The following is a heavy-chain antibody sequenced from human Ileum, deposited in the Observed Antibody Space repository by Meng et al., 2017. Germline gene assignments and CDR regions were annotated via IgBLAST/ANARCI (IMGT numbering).Heavy chain of an antibody. CDR3: TRDRYNLVLLPPVAFDI. CDR1: GYTFSSYG. V-gene: IGHV1-18*01. J-gene: IGHJ3*02. Sequence: ASVKVSCKASGYTFSSYGVTWVRQAPGQGLEWMGWVSANNGNTKSAQKVQGRVTMTADILTSTAYMELRNLRFDDTAVYYCTRDRYNLVLLPPVAFDIWGQGTVVTVSS. D-gene: IGHD1-14*01. CDR2: VSANNGNT.